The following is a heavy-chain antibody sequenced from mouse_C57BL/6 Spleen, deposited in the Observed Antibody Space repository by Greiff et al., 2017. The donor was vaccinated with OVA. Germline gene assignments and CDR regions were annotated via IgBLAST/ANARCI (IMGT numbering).Heavy chain of an antibody. J-gene: IGHJ1*03. CDR2: INPGSGGT. CDR1: GYAFTNYL. V-gene: IGHV1-54*01. Sequence: QVQLKQSGAELVRPGTSVKVSCKASGYAFTNYLIEWVKQRPGQGLEWIGVINPGSGGTNYNEKFKGKATLTADKSSSTAYMQLSSLTSEDSAVYFCARSYSNWYFDVWGTGTTVTVSS. D-gene: IGHD2-5*01. CDR3: ARSYSNWYFDV.